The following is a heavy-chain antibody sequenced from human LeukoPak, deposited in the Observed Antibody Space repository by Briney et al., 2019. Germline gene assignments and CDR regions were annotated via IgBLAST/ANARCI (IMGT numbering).Heavy chain of an antibody. Sequence: ASVKVSCKVSGYTLTELSMRWVRQAPGKGLEWMGGFDPEDGETIYAQKFQGRVTMTEDTSTDTAYMELSSLRSEDTAVYYCATASWREGHGGAFDIWGQGTMVTVSS. J-gene: IGHJ3*02. V-gene: IGHV1-24*01. CDR2: FDPEDGET. CDR3: ATASWREGHGGAFDI. D-gene: IGHD6-13*01. CDR1: GYTLTELS.